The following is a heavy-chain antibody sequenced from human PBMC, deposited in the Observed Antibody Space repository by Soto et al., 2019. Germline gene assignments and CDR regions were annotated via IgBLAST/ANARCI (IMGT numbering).Heavy chain of an antibody. J-gene: IGHJ4*02. Sequence: PSETLSLTCTVSGGSISSYYWSWIRQPPGKGLEWIGYIYYSGSTNYNPSLKSRVTISVDTSKNQFSLKLSSVTAADTAVYYCARNSDFWSGYVDYWGQGTLVTVS. V-gene: IGHV4-59*08. CDR3: ARNSDFWSGYVDY. CDR1: GGSISSYY. CDR2: IYYSGST. D-gene: IGHD3-3*01.